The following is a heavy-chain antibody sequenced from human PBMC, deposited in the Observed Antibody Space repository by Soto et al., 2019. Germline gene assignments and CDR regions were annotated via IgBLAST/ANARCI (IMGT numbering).Heavy chain of an antibody. Sequence: PETLSLTCAVSGGSISSSNWWSWVRQPPGKGLEWIGEIYHSGSTNYNPSLKSRVTISVDKSKNQFSLKLSSVIAADTAVYYCARVSGSYYYGMDVWGQGTTVTVSS. V-gene: IGHV4-4*03. J-gene: IGHJ6*02. CDR2: IYHSGST. D-gene: IGHD1-26*01. CDR3: ARVSGSYYYGMDV. CDR1: GGSISSSNW.